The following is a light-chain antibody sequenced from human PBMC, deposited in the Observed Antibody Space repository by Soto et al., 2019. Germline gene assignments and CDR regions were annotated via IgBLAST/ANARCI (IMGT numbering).Light chain of an antibody. CDR2: EVT. V-gene: IGLV2-14*01. CDR1: SGDIGSYNR. CDR3: SSYTNINATACV. Sequence: QSALTQPASVSGSPGQSITISCTGTSGDIGSYNRVSWYQQHPGKTPKLIIYEVTDRPSGVSNRFSGSKSGNTASLTISGLQAEEEAEYYCSSYTNINATACVFGTGTKLTVL. J-gene: IGLJ1*01.